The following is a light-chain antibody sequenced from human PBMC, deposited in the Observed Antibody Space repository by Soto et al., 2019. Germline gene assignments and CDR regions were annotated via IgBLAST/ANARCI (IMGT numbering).Light chain of an antibody. CDR1: ASNIGNNY. J-gene: IGLJ3*02. CDR3: ASWDDSLSGLV. Sequence: QSVLTQAPSASGTPGQRVTISCSGSASNIGNNYVSWYQHLPGTAPKLLIYRNNQRPSGVPDRVSGSKSGTSASLAIRGLRYEDEADYYCASWDDSLSGLVFGGGTKLTVL. V-gene: IGLV1-47*01. CDR2: RNN.